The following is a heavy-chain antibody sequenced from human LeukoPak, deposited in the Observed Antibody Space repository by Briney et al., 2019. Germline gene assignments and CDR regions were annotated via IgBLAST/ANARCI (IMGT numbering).Heavy chain of an antibody. CDR3: AKDVGRTHDIFDY. V-gene: IGHV3-23*01. Sequence: PGGSLRLSCAASGFTFSSHGMNWVRQAPGKGLEWVSGISPSGGITYYTDSVKGRFTISRDNSKNTLYLQMNSLRAEDTAVYYCAKDVGRTHDIFDYWGQGTLVTVSS. D-gene: IGHD3-9*01. CDR1: GFTFSSHG. CDR2: ISPSGGIT. J-gene: IGHJ4*02.